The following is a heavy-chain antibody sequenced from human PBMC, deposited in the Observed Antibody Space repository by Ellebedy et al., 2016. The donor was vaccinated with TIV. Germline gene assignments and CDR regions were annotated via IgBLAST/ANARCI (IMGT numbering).Heavy chain of an antibody. CDR1: GYTFTGYY. Sequence: ASVKVSCKASGYTFTGYYVHWVRQAPGQGLEWMGWISPNSGGTNYAQKFQGRVTMTTDTSTSTAYMELRSLRSDDTAVYYCARDRKDYWGQGTLVTVSS. V-gene: IGHV1-2*02. CDR3: ARDRKDY. CDR2: ISPNSGGT. J-gene: IGHJ4*02.